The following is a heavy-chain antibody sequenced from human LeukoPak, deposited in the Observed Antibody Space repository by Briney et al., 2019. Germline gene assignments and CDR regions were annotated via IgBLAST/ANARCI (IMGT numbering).Heavy chain of an antibody. CDR3: ATCRSSSSFDY. V-gene: IGHV1-24*01. CDR1: GYSFTSYD. J-gene: IGHJ4*02. D-gene: IGHD6-6*01. Sequence: ASVKVSCKASGYSFTSYDINWVRQAPGKGLEWMGGFDPEDGETIYAQKFQGRVTMTEDTSTDTAYMELSSLRSEDTAVYYCATCRSSSSFDYWGQGTLVTVSS. CDR2: FDPEDGET.